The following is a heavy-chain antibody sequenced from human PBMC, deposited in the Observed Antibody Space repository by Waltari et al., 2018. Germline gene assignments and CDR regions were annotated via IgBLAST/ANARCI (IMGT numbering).Heavy chain of an antibody. CDR3: TRGAAGFDY. V-gene: IGHV3-13*01. Sequence: EVQLVESGGNLVQQGGSLRLSWAASGSTFSRYDMHWVRQPTGKGLEWVSGIGTVGDIYYAASVKGRFTMSRDDAKNSLYLQMSSLRVGDTAVYYCTRGAAGFDYWGQGTLVTVSS. J-gene: IGHJ4*02. CDR2: IGTVGDI. CDR1: GSTFSRYD. D-gene: IGHD6-13*01.